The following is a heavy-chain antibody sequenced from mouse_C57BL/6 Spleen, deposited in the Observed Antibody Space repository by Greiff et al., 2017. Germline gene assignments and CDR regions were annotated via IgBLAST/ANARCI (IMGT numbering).Heavy chain of an antibody. J-gene: IGHJ4*01. V-gene: IGHV1-82*01. CDR2: IYPGDGDT. CDR3: ARGGDSYAMDF. Sequence: QVQLQQSGPELVKPGASVKISCKASGYAFSSSWMNWVKQRPGKGLEWIGRIYPGDGDTNYNGKFKGKATLTADKSSSTAYMQLSSLTSEDSAVXFCARGGDSYAMDFWGQGTSVTVSS. CDR1: GYAFSSSW.